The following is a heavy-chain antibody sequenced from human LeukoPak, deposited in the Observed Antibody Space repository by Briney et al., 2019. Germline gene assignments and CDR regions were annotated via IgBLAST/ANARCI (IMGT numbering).Heavy chain of an antibody. CDR1: GGSFSGYY. Sequence: PSETLSLTCAVYGGSFSGYYWSWIRQPPGKGLEWIGEINHSGSTNYNPSLKSRVTISVDTSKNQFSLKLSSVTAADTAVYYCARGGPNSSGWYGRINWFDPWGRGTLVTVSS. CDR2: INHSGST. D-gene: IGHD6-19*01. CDR3: ARGGPNSSGWYGRINWFDP. V-gene: IGHV4-34*01. J-gene: IGHJ5*02.